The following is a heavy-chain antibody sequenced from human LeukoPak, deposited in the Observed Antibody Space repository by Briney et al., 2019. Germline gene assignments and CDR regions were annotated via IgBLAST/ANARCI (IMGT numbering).Heavy chain of an antibody. D-gene: IGHD3-10*01. Sequence: SETLSLTCTVSGGSFSSYYWSWIRQPPGKGLEWIGYIYYSGSTNYNPSLKSRVTISVDTSKNQFSLKLSSVTAADTAVYYCARDVFLWFGDDYYYYYGMDVWGQGTTVTVSS. CDR1: GGSFSSYY. CDR2: IYYSGST. J-gene: IGHJ6*02. CDR3: ARDVFLWFGDDYYYYYGMDV. V-gene: IGHV4-59*01.